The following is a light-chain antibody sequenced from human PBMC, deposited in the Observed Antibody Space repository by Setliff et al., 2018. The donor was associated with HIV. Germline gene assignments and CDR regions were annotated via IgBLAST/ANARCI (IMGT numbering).Light chain of an antibody. Sequence: QSALTQPRSVSGSPGQSVTFSCTGSASDVGAYNFVSWYQQHPGKAPKLIIYDVSKRPSGVPDRFSGSKSGDTASLTISGLQSEDEADYYCCSYAGADTYIFGRGTKVT. CDR3: CSYAGADTYI. CDR2: DVS. CDR1: ASDVGAYNF. V-gene: IGLV2-11*01. J-gene: IGLJ1*01.